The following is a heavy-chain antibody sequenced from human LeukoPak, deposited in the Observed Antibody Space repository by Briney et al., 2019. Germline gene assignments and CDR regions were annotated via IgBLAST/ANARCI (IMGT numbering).Heavy chain of an antibody. Sequence: SETLSLTCAVYGGSFSGYYWSWIRQPPGKGLEWIGEIDHSGSTNYNPSLKSRVTIPVDTSKNQFSLKLSSVTAADTAVYYCARGSDYGDSRNPYYYYYMDVWGKGTTVTVS. V-gene: IGHV4-34*01. CDR1: GGSFSGYY. CDR2: IDHSGST. J-gene: IGHJ6*03. CDR3: ARGSDYGDSRNPYYYYYMDV. D-gene: IGHD4-17*01.